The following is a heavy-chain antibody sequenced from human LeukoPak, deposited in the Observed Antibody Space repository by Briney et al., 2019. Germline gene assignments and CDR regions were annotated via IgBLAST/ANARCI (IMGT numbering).Heavy chain of an antibody. CDR3: ARDRRLRSYYYYMDV. J-gene: IGHJ6*03. D-gene: IGHD4-17*01. CDR1: GFTFSSYG. Sequence: GGSLRLSCAASGFTFSSYGMHWVRQAPGKGLEWVANIKQDGSEKYYVDSVKGRFTISRDNAKNSLYLQMNSLRAEDTAVYYCARDRRLRSYYYYMDVWGKGTTVTISS. CDR2: IKQDGSEK. V-gene: IGHV3-7*01.